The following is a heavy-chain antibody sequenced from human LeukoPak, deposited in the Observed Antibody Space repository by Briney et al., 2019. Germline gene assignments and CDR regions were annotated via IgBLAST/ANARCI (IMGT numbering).Heavy chain of an antibody. CDR1: GFTFSSYA. Sequence: GGSLRLSCAASGFTFSSYAMSWVRQAPGKGLEWVSAISGSGGTPYYADSMKGRFTISRDNSKNTLYLQMNSLRAEDTAVYYCARDKEGVAGPAYWGQGTLVTVSS. J-gene: IGHJ4*02. CDR2: ISGSGGTP. V-gene: IGHV3-23*01. D-gene: IGHD6-19*01. CDR3: ARDKEGVAGPAY.